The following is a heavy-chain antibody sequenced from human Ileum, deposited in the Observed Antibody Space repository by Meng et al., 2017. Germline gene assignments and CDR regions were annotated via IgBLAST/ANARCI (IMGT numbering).Heavy chain of an antibody. CDR1: GFTFSNYW. CDR2: IKTDGSEE. Sequence: GGSLRLSCATSGFTFSNYWMNWVRQAPGKGLEWVANIKTDGSEEYYVGFVKGRFTISRDNAKKSLYLQMNSLRADDTAVYYCTRYWESIDYWGQGTLVTVSS. J-gene: IGHJ4*02. V-gene: IGHV3-7*01. D-gene: IGHD2-8*02. CDR3: TRYWESIDY.